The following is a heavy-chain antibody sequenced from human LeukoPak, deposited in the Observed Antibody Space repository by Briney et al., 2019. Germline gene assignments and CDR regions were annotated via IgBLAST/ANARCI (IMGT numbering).Heavy chain of an antibody. V-gene: IGHV1-18*01. J-gene: IGHJ6*02. CDR1: GYTFTSYG. D-gene: IGHD3-9*01. Sequence: ASVKVSCKASGYTFTSYGISWVRQAPGQGLEWMGWISAYNGNTNYAQKLQGRVTMTTDTSTSTAYTELRSLRSDDTAVYYCARDGHYDILTGYTKEPYYYGMDVWGQGTTVTVSS. CDR3: ARDGHYDILTGYTKEPYYYGMDV. CDR2: ISAYNGNT.